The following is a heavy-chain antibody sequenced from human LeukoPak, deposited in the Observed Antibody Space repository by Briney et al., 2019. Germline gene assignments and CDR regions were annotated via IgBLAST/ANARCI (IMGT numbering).Heavy chain of an antibody. J-gene: IGHJ6*03. V-gene: IGHV3-66*02. CDR2: IYSGGST. Sequence: GGSLRLSCAASGFTVSSNYMSWVRQAPGKGLEWVSVIYSGGSTYYADSVKGRFTISRDNSKNTLYLQMNSLRAEDTAVYYCARGDYYYYYMDVWGKGTTVTVSS. CDR3: ARGDYYYYYMDV. CDR1: GFTVSSNY.